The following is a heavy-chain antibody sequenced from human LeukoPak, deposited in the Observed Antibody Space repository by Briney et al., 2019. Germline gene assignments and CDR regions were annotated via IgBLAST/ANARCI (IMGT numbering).Heavy chain of an antibody. Sequence: GGSLRLSCAASGFTFSTYYMNWLRQAPGKGLEGVSFITGSSSYIYYTDSVKGRFTISRDNAKNSLFLQMNSLRDEDTAVYYCASGFSSSPYFDYWGQGTLVTVSS. CDR2: ITGSSSYI. D-gene: IGHD6-6*01. CDR3: ASGFSSSPYFDY. V-gene: IGHV3-21*01. CDR1: GFTFSTYY. J-gene: IGHJ4*02.